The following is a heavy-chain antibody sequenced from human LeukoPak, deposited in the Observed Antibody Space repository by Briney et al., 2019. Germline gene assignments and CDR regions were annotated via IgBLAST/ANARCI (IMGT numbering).Heavy chain of an antibody. CDR1: GDSLSSHY. J-gene: IGHJ4*02. CDR3: ARNVGWYSHDS. Sequence: SETLSRTCTVSGDSLSSHYWIWIRQPPGKGLKWIGYIYGSGSTHYDPSLRSRVTISEDTSKNQFSLKLTSVTAADTAVYYCARNVGWYSHDSWGQGTLVTVSS. CDR2: IYGSGST. D-gene: IGHD6-19*01. V-gene: IGHV4-59*08.